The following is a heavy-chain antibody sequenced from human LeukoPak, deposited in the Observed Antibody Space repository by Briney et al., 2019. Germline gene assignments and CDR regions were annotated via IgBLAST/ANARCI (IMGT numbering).Heavy chain of an antibody. J-gene: IGHJ4*02. CDR1: GFTFSGSA. CDR2: IRSKANSYAT. Sequence: GGSLRLSCTASGFTFSGSAMHWVRQASGKGLEWVGRIRSKANSYATAYAASVKGRFTISRDDSKNTAYLQMNSLKTEDTAVYYCTLEPVTTRTRFDYWGQGTLVTVSS. D-gene: IGHD4-17*01. CDR3: TLEPVTTRTRFDY. V-gene: IGHV3-73*01.